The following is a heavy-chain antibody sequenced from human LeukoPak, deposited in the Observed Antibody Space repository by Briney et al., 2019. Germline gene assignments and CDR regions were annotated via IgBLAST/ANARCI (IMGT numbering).Heavy chain of an antibody. V-gene: IGHV1-18*01. Sequence: ASVKLSCKSSGYTFTSYGISWVRQAPGQGLEWMGWISAYNGNTNYAQKLQGRVTMTTDTSTTTAYMVLRSLRSDDTAVYYCAIVGATYYFDYWGQGTLVTVSS. CDR1: GYTFTSYG. D-gene: IGHD1-26*01. J-gene: IGHJ4*02. CDR3: AIVGATYYFDY. CDR2: ISAYNGNT.